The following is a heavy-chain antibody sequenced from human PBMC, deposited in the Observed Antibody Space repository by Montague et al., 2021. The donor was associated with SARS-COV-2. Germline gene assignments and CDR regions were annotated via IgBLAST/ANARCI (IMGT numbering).Heavy chain of an antibody. J-gene: IGHJ4*02. CDR1: GYSFTTYW. Sequence: QSGAEVKKPGESLRISCKGSGYSFTTYWINWVRQMPGEGLEWMGKIDPSDSNAYYSPSFQGHVTIPVDKSISTAYLQWSSLKASDTAMFYCATPDYWGQGTLVTVSS. CDR2: IDPSDSNA. CDR3: ATPDY. V-gene: IGHV5-10-1*01.